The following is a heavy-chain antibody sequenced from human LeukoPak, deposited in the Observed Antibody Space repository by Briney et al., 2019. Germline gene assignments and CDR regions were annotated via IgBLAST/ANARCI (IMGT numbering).Heavy chain of an antibody. Sequence: GASVTVSCKASGYTFTGYYMHWVRQAPGQGLEWMGWINPNSGGTNYAQKLQGRVTMTRDTSISTAYMELSRLRSDDTAVYYCAREGSSSWYGGIDYWGQGTLVTVSS. CDR3: AREGSSSWYGGIDY. D-gene: IGHD6-13*01. CDR1: GYTFTGYY. V-gene: IGHV1-2*02. CDR2: INPNSGGT. J-gene: IGHJ4*02.